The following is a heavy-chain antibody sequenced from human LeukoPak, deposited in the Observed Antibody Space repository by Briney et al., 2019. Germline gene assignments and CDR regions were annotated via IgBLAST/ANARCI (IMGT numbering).Heavy chain of an antibody. CDR3: ARSRALYGFDY. V-gene: IGHV3-21*01. CDR1: GFTFSSYS. J-gene: IGHJ4*02. CDR2: ISSSSSYI. Sequence: GGSLRLSCAASGFTFSSYSMNWVRQPQGKGLEWVSSISSSSSYIYYADPVKGGFTISRDNAKNSLYLQMNSLRAEDTAVYYCARSRALYGFDYWGQGTLVTVSS. D-gene: IGHD2/OR15-2a*01.